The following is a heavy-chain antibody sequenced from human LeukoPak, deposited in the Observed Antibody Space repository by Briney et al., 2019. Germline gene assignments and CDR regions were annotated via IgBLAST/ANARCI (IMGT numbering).Heavy chain of an antibody. J-gene: IGHJ3*01. CDR1: GFTFSNYW. V-gene: IGHV3-7*01. CDR3: TCDLNKSGGL. Sequence: PGGSLRLSCAASGFTFSNYWLSWVRQAPGKGPEWVANIKLDGSEKYYVDSVKGRFTISRDNAKNSLYLQMNSLRAEDTAVYYCTCDLNKSGGLWGQGTMVTVSS. CDR2: IKLDGSEK. D-gene: IGHD2-15*01.